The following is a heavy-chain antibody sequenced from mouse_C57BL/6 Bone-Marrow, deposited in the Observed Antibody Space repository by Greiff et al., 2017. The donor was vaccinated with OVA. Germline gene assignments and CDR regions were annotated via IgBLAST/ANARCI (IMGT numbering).Heavy chain of an antibody. D-gene: IGHD2-3*01. Sequence: DVKLVESGAELVRPGASVKLSCTASGFNIKDDYMHWVKQRPEQGLEWIGWIDPENGDTEYASKFPGKATITADTSSNTAYLQLSSLTSEDTAVYYCTPPFYDGYYFYAMDYWGQGTSVTVSS. J-gene: IGHJ4*01. V-gene: IGHV14-4*01. CDR2: IDPENGDT. CDR1: GFNIKDDY. CDR3: TPPFYDGYYFYAMDY.